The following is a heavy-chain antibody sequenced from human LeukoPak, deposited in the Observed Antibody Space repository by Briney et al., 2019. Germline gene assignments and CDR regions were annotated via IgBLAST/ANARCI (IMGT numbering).Heavy chain of an antibody. CDR2: IYHSGST. CDR1: GYSISSGYY. CDR3: ARMGGVVISWRVFDY. D-gene: IGHD3-22*01. Sequence: KPSETLSLTCTVSGYSISSGYYWGWIRQPPGKGLEWIGSIYHSGSTYYNPSLKSRVTISVDTSKNQFSLKLSSVTAADTAVYYCARMGGVVISWRVFDYWGQGTLVTVSS. V-gene: IGHV4-38-2*02. J-gene: IGHJ4*02.